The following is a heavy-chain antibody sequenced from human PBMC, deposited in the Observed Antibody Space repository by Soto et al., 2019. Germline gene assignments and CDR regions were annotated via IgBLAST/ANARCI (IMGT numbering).Heavy chain of an antibody. CDR1: GFTFTSSA. CDR2: IVVGSGNT. D-gene: IGHD3-10*01. V-gene: IGHV1-58*02. J-gene: IGHJ4*02. Sequence: ASVKVSCKASGFTFTSSAMQWVRQARGQRLEWIGWIVVGSGNTNYAQKFQERVTITRDMSTSTAYMELSSLRSEDTAVYYCAAGTVGLGRYQEYYCISHFDYLGQVPLVTFSS. CDR3: AAGTVGLGRYQEYYCISHFDY.